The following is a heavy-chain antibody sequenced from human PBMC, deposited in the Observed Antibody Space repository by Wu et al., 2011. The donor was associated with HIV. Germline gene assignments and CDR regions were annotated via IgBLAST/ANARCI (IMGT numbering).Heavy chain of an antibody. CDR3: ARDTAVGTVGLDY. CDR2: ISGYNGDK. CDR1: GDTFSTSG. V-gene: IGHV1-18*01. J-gene: IGHJ4*02. D-gene: IGHD4-11*01. Sequence: QVQLVQSGAEVKKPGSSVKVSCKASGDTFSTSGISWVRQAPGQGLEWMAWISGYNGDKKFAQKLQGRVTVTTDTSASTIYMELRSLRSDDTAFYYCARDTAVGTVGLDYWGQGTLVTVSS.